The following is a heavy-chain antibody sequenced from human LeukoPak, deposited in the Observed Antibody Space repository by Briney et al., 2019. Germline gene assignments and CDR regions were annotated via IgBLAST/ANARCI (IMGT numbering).Heavy chain of an antibody. CDR1: GYTFTGYY. CDR2: INPNSGGT. V-gene: IGHV1-2*02. CDR3: ARDGIAADLYNWFDP. Sequence: ASVKVSCKASGYTFTGYYMHWVRQAPGQGLEWMGWINPNSGGTNYAQKFQGRVTMTGDTSISTAYMELSRLRSDDTAVYYCARDGIAADLYNWFDPWGQGTLVTVSS. D-gene: IGHD6-13*01. J-gene: IGHJ5*02.